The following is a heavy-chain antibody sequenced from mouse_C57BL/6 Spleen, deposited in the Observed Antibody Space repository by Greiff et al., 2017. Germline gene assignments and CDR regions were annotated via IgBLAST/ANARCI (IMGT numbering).Heavy chain of an antibody. CDR3: ARRVYYDYGAGS. D-gene: IGHD2-4*01. V-gene: IGHV1-81*01. Sequence: QVQLKQSGAELARPGASVKLSCKASGYTFTSYGISWVKQRTGQGLEWIGEIYPRSGNTYYNEKFKGKATLTADKSSSTAYMELRSLTSEDSAVYFCARRVYYDYGAGSWGQGTTLTVSS. CDR1: GYTFTSYG. J-gene: IGHJ2*01. CDR2: IYPRSGNT.